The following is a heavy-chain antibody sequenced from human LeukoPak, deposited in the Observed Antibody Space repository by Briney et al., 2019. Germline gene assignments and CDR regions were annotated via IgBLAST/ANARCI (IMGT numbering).Heavy chain of an antibody. CDR3: ARKVGYGGGGYYFDY. Sequence: SVKVSCKASGGTFSSYAISWVRQAPGQGLEWMGRIIPIFGTANYAQKLQGRVTITTDESKSTAYMELSSLRSEDTAMYSCARKVGYGGGGYYFDYWGQGTLVTVSS. CDR1: GGTFSSYA. D-gene: IGHD5-12*01. CDR2: IIPIFGTA. J-gene: IGHJ4*02. V-gene: IGHV1-69*05.